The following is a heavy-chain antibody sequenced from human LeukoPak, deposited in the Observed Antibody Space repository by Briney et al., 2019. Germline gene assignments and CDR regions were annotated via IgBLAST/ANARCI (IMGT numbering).Heavy chain of an antibody. CDR1: GGTSSSYA. CDR3: ARVGAPYYYDSSGYYNFDY. Sequence: GASVKVSCKASGGTSSSYAISWVRQAPGQGLEWMGWINPNSGGTNYAQKFQGRVTMTRDTSISTAYMELSRLRSDDTAVYYCARVGAPYYYDSSGYYNFDYWGQGTLVTVSS. D-gene: IGHD3-22*01. V-gene: IGHV1-2*02. CDR2: INPNSGGT. J-gene: IGHJ4*02.